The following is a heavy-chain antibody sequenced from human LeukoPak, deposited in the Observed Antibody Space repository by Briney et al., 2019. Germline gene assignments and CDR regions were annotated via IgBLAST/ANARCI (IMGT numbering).Heavy chain of an antibody. CDR1: GFTFSSYW. V-gene: IGHV3-7*01. Sequence: GGSLRLSCAASGFTFSSYWMSWVRQAPRKGLEWVANIKKDGSEKYYVDSVKGRFTISRDNAKNSLYLQMNSLRAEDTAVYYCARVRFRSDAFDIWGQGTMVTVSS. D-gene: IGHD3-3*01. CDR2: IKKDGSEK. CDR3: ARVRFRSDAFDI. J-gene: IGHJ3*02.